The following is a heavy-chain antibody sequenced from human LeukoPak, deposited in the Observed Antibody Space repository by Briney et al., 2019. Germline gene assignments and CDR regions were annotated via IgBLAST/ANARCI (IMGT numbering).Heavy chain of an antibody. V-gene: IGHV3-23*01. J-gene: IGHJ4*02. Sequence: PGGSLRLSCAASGFTFSSYGMHWVRQAPGKGLEWVSAISASGGSTYYADSVKGRFTISRGNSKNTLYLQMNSLRAEDTAVYYCAKGKSSGWPYYFDYWGQGTLVTVSS. D-gene: IGHD6-19*01. CDR2: ISASGGST. CDR1: GFTFSSYG. CDR3: AKGKSSGWPYYFDY.